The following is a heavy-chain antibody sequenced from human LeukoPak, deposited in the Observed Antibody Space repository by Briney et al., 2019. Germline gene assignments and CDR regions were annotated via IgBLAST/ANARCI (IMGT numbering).Heavy chain of an antibody. CDR2: IIPIFGTA. Sequence: SVKVSCKASGGTFSSYAISWVREAPGQGLEWMGRIIPIFGTANYAQKFQGRVTITTDESTSTAYMELSSLRSEDTAVYYCAREEYGDYHDAFDIWGQGTMVTVSS. CDR1: GGTFSSYA. J-gene: IGHJ3*02. D-gene: IGHD4-17*01. V-gene: IGHV1-69*05. CDR3: AREEYGDYHDAFDI.